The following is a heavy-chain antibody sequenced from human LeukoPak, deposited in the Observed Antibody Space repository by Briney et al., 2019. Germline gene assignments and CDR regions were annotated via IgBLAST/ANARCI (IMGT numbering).Heavy chain of an antibody. V-gene: IGHV4-59*01. J-gene: IGHJ6*03. CDR2: IYYSGST. D-gene: IGHD3-16*01. CDR3: ARGLGARHWFYYMDV. Sequence: PSETLSLTCTVSGGSISSYYWSWIRQPPGKGLEWIGYIYYSGSTNYNPSLKSRVTISVDTSKNQFSLKLSSVTAADTAVYYCARGLGARHWFYYMDVWGKGTTVTVSS. CDR1: GGSISSYY.